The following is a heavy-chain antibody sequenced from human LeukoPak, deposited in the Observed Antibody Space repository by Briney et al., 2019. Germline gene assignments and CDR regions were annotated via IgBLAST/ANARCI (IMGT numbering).Heavy chain of an antibody. CDR2: IYTSGST. Sequence: SETLSLTCTVSGGSISSSSYYWSWIRQPAGKGLEWIGRIYTSGSTNYNPSLKSRVTISVDTSKNQFSLKLSSVTAADTALYYCVRAEINDYSRYWGQGTLVTVSS. CDR3: VRAEINDYSRY. CDR1: GGSISSSSYY. V-gene: IGHV4-61*02. J-gene: IGHJ4*02. D-gene: IGHD4-11*01.